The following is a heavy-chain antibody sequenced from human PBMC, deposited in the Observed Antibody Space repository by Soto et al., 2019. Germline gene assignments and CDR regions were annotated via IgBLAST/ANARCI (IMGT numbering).Heavy chain of an antibody. CDR3: ARSRNGAVPDSINF. CDR1: GFAFSRYA. CDR2: ISRDGSSK. D-gene: IGHD2-8*01. J-gene: IGHJ4*02. Sequence: GGSLRLSCAASGFAFSRYAMHWVRQAPGEGLEWVAVISRDGSSKYYGDSVKGRFTVSRDNSNNTLYLSMTSLRPDDTAVFYCARSRNGAVPDSINFWGQGTLVTSPQ. V-gene: IGHV3-30-3*01.